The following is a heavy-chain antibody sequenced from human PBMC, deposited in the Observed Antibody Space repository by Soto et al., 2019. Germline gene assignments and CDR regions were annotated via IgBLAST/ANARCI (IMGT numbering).Heavy chain of an antibody. Sequence: QVQLVQSGAEVKKPGSSVKVSCKASGGTFSSYTISWVRQAPGQGLEWMGRIIPILGIANYAQKFQGRVTITXXQXTXXAYMELSSLRCEETAVYYCARVVYACAGIGDWFDPWGQGTLVTVSS. V-gene: IGHV1-69*02. CDR3: ARVVYACAGIGDWFDP. D-gene: IGHD2-8*01. J-gene: IGHJ5*02. CDR1: GGTFSSYT. CDR2: IIPILGIA.